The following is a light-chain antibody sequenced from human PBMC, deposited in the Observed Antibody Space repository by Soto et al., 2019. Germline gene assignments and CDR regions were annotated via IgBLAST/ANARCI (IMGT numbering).Light chain of an antibody. CDR1: SSDVGGYNF. Sequence: QSALTQPASVSGSPGQSITISCTGTSSDVGGYNFVSWYQHHPGKAPKLMISEVSNRPSGVSNRFSGSKSGNTASLTISGLQAEDEADYYCSSYTSSTTPVFGGGTKVTVL. CDR3: SSYTSSTTPV. CDR2: EVS. V-gene: IGLV2-14*01. J-gene: IGLJ2*01.